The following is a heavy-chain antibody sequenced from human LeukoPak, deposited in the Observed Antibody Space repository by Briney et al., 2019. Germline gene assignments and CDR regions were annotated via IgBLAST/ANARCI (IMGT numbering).Heavy chain of an antibody. CDR3: ARDPEDIVVVVAATPSGPPPIY. D-gene: IGHD2-15*01. J-gene: IGHJ4*02. CDR1: GFTFSSYA. CDR2: ISYDGSNK. V-gene: IGHV3-30*04. Sequence: GGSLRLSCAASGFTFSSYAMHWVRQAPGKGLEWVAVISYDGSNKYYADSVKGRFTISRDNSKNTLYLQMNSLRAEDTAVYYCARDPEDIVVVVAATPSGPPPIYWGQGTLVTVSS.